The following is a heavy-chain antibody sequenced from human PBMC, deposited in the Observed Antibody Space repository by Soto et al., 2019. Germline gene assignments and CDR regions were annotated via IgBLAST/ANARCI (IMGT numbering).Heavy chain of an antibody. D-gene: IGHD3-9*01. Sequence: ASVKVSCKASGYTFTTYGINWLRQVPGQGLEWMGWISGYSGNTNFAQKFEDRLTLTTDTSTNTAYMELRTLRSDDTAVYYCARGVSIDYNWFDPWGQGTLVTVSS. CDR3: ARGVSIDYNWFDP. CDR1: GYTFTTYG. V-gene: IGHV1-18*01. J-gene: IGHJ5*02. CDR2: ISGYSGNT.